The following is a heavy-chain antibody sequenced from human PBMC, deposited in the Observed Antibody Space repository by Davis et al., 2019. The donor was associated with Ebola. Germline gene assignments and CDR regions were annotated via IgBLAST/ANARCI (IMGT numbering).Heavy chain of an antibody. Sequence: PGGSLRLSCEAFGFGSQHFSMQWVRQRPGKGLEWVSFISRDGSVTYYSDSVKGRFTTSRDNSKKSLYLQMNSLREDDTALYFCGRFADFYYAMDLWGPGTPVTVSS. CDR3: GRFADFYYAMDL. CDR2: ISRDGSVT. CDR1: GFGSQHFS. D-gene: IGHD3-3*01. J-gene: IGHJ6*02. V-gene: IGHV3-43*01.